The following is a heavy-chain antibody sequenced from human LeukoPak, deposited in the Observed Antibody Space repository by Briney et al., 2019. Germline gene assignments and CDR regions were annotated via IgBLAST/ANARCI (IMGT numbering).Heavy chain of an antibody. J-gene: IGHJ1*01. CDR3: ARVGDSSGYYYGNFAEYFQH. CDR1: GGSISSGSYY. D-gene: IGHD3-22*01. CDR2: IYTSGST. Sequence: PSETLSLTCTVSGGSISSGSYYWSWIRQPAGKGLEWIGRIYTSGSTNYSPSLKSRVTISVDTSKNQFSLKLSSVTAADTAVYYCARVGDSSGYYYGNFAEYFQHWGQGTLVTVSS. V-gene: IGHV4-61*02.